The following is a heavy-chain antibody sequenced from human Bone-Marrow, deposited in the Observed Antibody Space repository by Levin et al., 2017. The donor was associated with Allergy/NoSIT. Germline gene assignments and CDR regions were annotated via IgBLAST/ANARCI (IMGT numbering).Heavy chain of an antibody. J-gene: IGHJ3*01. CDR2: IQSGDST. Sequence: GGSLRLSCVATGFNARRKFMSWVRQAPGKGLEWVSLIQSGDSTSYAESVKGRFTISRDNSKNTLFLQMNSLRTEDTAVYYCARGPVDAFDLWGQGTLVTVSS. V-gene: IGHV3-53*01. CDR1: GFNARRKF. CDR3: ARGPVDAFDL.